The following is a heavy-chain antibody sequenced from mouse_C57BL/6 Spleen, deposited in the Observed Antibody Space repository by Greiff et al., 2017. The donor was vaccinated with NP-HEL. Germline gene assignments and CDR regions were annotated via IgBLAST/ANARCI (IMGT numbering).Heavy chain of an antibody. J-gene: IGHJ4*01. Sequence: EVHLVESGGGLVKPGGSLKLSCAASGFTFSSYAMSWVRQTPEKRLEWVATISDGGSYTYYPDNVKGRFTISRDNAKNNLYLQMSHLKSEDTAMYYCARGEDYGPYYYAMDYWGQGTSVTVSS. CDR2: ISDGGSYT. V-gene: IGHV5-4*01. D-gene: IGHD2-4*01. CDR1: GFTFSSYA. CDR3: ARGEDYGPYYYAMDY.